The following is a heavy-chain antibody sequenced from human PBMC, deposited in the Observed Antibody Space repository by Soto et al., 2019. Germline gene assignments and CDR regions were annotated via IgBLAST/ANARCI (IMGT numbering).Heavy chain of an antibody. CDR3: AKDAGDVRDWDCRGGSCSPDGMDV. V-gene: IGHV3-23*01. D-gene: IGHD2-15*01. J-gene: IGHJ6*02. Sequence: EVQLLESGGGLAQPGGSLTLSCVASGFTFSDYAMSWVRQAPGKGLEWGSTITGGGAYTYSADPVEGRFSISRDNSKNTLYLQMKSLRAEDMAVYYCAKDAGDVRDWDCRGGSCSPDGMDVWGQGTTVTVSS. CDR1: GFTFSDYA. CDR2: ITGGGAYT.